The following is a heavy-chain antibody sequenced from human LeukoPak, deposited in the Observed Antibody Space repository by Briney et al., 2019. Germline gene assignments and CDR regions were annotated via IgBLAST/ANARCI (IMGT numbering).Heavy chain of an antibody. V-gene: IGHV4-4*07. CDR3: ARRHISSGWSFDY. Sequence: PSETLSLTCTVSGGSISNYHWSWIRQPAGKGLEWIGQIHTSGSTNYNPPLKSRVTVSIDTPENQLSLTIRSVTAADTAIYYCARRHISSGWSFDYWGQGTLLSVSS. J-gene: IGHJ4*02. CDR1: GGSISNYH. D-gene: IGHD6-19*01. CDR2: IHTSGST.